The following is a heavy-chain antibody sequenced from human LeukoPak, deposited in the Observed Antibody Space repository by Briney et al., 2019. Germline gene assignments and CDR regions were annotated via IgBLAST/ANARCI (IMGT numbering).Heavy chain of an antibody. CDR2: IYHSGST. CDR1: GYSISSGYY. D-gene: IGHD1-26*01. Sequence: PSETLSLTCTVSGYSISSGYYWGWIRQPPGKGLEWIGSIYHSGSTYYNPSLKSRVTISVDTSKNQFSLKLSSVTAADTVVYYCARTNSGSYRDYWGQGTLVTVSS. V-gene: IGHV4-38-2*02. J-gene: IGHJ4*02. CDR3: ARTNSGSYRDY.